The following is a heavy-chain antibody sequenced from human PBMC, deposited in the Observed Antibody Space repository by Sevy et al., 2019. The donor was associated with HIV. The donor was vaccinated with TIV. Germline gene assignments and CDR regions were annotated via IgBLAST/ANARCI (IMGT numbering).Heavy chain of an antibody. D-gene: IGHD2-15*01. J-gene: IGHJ6*02. CDR3: AKRRVQSGLSGGGANYGWDV. CDR2: LIGGGSRT. CDR1: GFPFSNYA. V-gene: IGHV3-23*01. Sequence: GGSLRLSCAASGFPFSNYAMSWIRQAPGKGLEWVSTLIGGGSRTYYADSVTGRFTISRGNSKNTLYLQMNSLRTDDTAIYYCAKRRVQSGLSGGGANYGWDVCGHGTTVTVSS.